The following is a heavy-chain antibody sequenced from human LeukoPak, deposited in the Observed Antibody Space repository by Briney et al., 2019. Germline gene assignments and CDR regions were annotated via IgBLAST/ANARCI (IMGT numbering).Heavy chain of an antibody. CDR3: ARHTVTTFSDWFDP. CDR2: ISSSSSYI. J-gene: IGHJ5*02. D-gene: IGHD4-17*01. Sequence: GGSLRLSCVDSEFTFSSYSMNWVRQAPGKGLEWVSSISSSSSYIYYADSVKGRFTISRDNAKNSLYLQMNSLRAEDTAVYYCARHTVTTFSDWFDPWGQGTLVTVSS. CDR1: EFTFSSYS. V-gene: IGHV3-21*01.